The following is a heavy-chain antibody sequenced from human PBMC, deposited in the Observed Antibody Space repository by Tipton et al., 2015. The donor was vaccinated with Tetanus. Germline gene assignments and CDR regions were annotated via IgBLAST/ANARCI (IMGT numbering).Heavy chain of an antibody. CDR2: ITPIFGTT. V-gene: IGHV1-69*01. D-gene: IGHD7-27*01. J-gene: IGHJ2*01. Sequence: QVQLVQSGAEMKKPGSSVKVSCKASGGTFTNYALSWVRQAPGQGLEWVGGITPIFGTTNSAPKFQGRVTITADESTNTAYMELSSLRSEDTAVYYCARALTGDARYFDLWGRGTLVTVSS. CDR3: ARALTGDARYFDL. CDR1: GGTFTNYA.